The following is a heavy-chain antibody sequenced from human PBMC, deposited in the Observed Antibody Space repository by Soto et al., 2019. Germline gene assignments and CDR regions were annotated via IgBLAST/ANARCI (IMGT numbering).Heavy chain of an antibody. Sequence: GGSLRLSCAASGFTFSSYAMSWVRQAPGKGLEWVSAISGSGGSTYYADSVKGRFTISRDNSKNTLYLQMNSLRAEDTAVYYCAPIRYYDFWSGYYSPLNWFDPWGQGTLVTVSS. D-gene: IGHD3-3*01. CDR1: GFTFSSYA. CDR3: APIRYYDFWSGYYSPLNWFDP. CDR2: ISGSGGST. J-gene: IGHJ5*02. V-gene: IGHV3-23*01.